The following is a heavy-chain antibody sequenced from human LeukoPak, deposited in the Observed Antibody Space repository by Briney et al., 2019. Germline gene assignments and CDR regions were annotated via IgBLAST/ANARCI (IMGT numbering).Heavy chain of an antibody. CDR2: IIPIFNSA. Sequence: GASVKVSCKASGYTFTGYYMHWVRQAPGQGLEWMGGIIPIFNSANYAQNFQGRVTITADKSTSTAYMELSSLRSDDTAVYYCAREGRYSNTWYGASDPSNYYYMDVWGKGTTVTVSS. V-gene: IGHV1-69*06. CDR3: AREGRYSNTWYGASDPSNYYYMDV. D-gene: IGHD6-13*01. CDR1: GYTFTGYY. J-gene: IGHJ6*03.